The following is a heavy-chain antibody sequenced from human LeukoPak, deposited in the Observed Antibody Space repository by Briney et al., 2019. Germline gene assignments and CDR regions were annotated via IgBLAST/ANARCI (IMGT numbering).Heavy chain of an antibody. CDR1: GFTFDDYG. V-gene: IGHV3-20*01. J-gene: IGHJ2*01. CDR2: INWNGGST. Sequence: GGSLRLSCAAYGFTFDDYGMSWVRQAQGKGLEWVSGINWNGGSTGYEVSVKGRLTISRDNAKNSLYLQMNSLRAEDTALYHCARQRPNLDWYFDLWGRGTLVTVSS. CDR3: ARQRPNLDWYFDL.